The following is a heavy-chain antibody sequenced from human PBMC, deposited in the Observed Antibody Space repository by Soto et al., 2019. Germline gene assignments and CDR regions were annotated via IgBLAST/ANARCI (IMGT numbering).Heavy chain of an antibody. Sequence: QVQLVQSGAEVKKPGSSVKVSCKASGGTFSSYAISWVRQAPGQGLEWMGGIIPIFGTANYAQKFQGRVTITAAEATSSAYTGLSSLRSEYTAVYYFARGGGEMSTRFDYWGQGTLVTVSS. J-gene: IGHJ4*02. D-gene: IGHD3-10*01. V-gene: IGHV1-69*01. CDR2: IIPIFGTA. CDR1: GGTFSSYA. CDR3: ARGGGEMSTRFDY.